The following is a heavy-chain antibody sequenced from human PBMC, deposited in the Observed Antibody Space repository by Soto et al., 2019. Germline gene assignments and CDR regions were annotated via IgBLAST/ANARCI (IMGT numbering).Heavy chain of an antibody. Sequence: PVVLHQNSRNGAWDNSVGYCGGWVSQMPGKGLEWMGIIYPGDSDTRYSPSFQGQVTISADKSISTAYLQWSSLKASDTAMYYCARLGLRHYYYYYGMDVWGQGTTVTVS. CDR1: WDNSVGYC. V-gene: IGHV5-51*01. D-gene: IGHD4-17*01. CDR3: ARLGLRHYYYYYGMDV. CDR2: IYPGDSDT. J-gene: IGHJ6*02.